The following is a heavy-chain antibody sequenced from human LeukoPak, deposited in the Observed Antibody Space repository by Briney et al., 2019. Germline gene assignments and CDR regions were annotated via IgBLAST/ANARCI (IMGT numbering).Heavy chain of an antibody. D-gene: IGHD5-18*01. J-gene: IGHJ6*02. Sequence: PGGSLRLSCAASGFTLSSYAMHWVRQAPGKGLEWVAVISYDGSNKYYADSVKGRFTISRDNSKNTLYLQMNSLRAEDTAVYYCARGSGYSYGFWVNYYGMDVWGQGTTVTVSS. V-gene: IGHV3-30-3*01. CDR3: ARGSGYSYGFWVNYYGMDV. CDR2: ISYDGSNK. CDR1: GFTLSSYA.